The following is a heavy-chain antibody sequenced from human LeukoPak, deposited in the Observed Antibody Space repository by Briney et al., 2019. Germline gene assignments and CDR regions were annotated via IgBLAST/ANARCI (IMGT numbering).Heavy chain of an antibody. CDR3: ASVASSGYY. V-gene: IGHV4-31*03. Sequence: SQTLSLTCTVSRGSISSGGYYWSWIRQHPGKGREWIGYIYYIGGTYYNPALKSRITISADTSKNQFSPKLSSVTAANTAVYYCASVASSGYYWGQGTLVTVSS. J-gene: IGHJ4*02. CDR2: IYYIGGT. D-gene: IGHD3-22*01. CDR1: RGSISSGGYY.